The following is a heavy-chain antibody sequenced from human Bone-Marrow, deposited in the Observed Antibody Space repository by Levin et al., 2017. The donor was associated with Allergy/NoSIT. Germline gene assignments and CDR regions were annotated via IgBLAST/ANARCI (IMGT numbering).Heavy chain of an antibody. D-gene: IGHD3-22*01. V-gene: IGHV3-48*02. CDR1: GFTFRHYT. CDR3: ARDPARGYYDSSGYSGDH. Sequence: GESLKISCAASGFTFRHYTMNWVRQAPGKGLEWVSCITSSGDSTYYADSVKGRFTISRDNAKNSLYLQLNRLRDEDTAMYYCARDPARGYYDSSGYSGDHWGQGNLVTVSS. J-gene: IGHJ4*02. CDR2: ITSSGDST.